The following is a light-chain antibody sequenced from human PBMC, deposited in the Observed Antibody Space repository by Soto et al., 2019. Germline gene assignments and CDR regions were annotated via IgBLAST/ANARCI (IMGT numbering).Light chain of an antibody. J-gene: IGKJ5*01. CDR1: QSISSW. V-gene: IGKV1-5*01. CDR3: QQYNSYSIT. CDR2: DAS. Sequence: DIQMTQSPSTLSASVGDRVTITCRASQSISSWLAWYQQKQGKAPKLLIYDASSLESGVPSRFSGSGSGTEFTLTISRLQPDDFATYYCQQYNSYSITFGQGTRLEIK.